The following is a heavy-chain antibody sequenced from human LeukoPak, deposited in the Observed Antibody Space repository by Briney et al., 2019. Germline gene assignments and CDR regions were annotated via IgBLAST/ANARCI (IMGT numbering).Heavy chain of an antibody. CDR1: GYTFTNYG. CDR3: ARDGLDGWELPSVDY. V-gene: IGHV1-18*01. CDR2: ISANNGNT. J-gene: IGHJ4*02. D-gene: IGHD1-26*01. Sequence: ASVKVSCKASGYTFTNYGISWVRQAPGQGLEWIGWISANNGNTNYAQKFQGRVTMTTDTSTSTAYMELRSLRSDDTAVYYCARDGLDGWELPSVDYWGQGTLVSVSS.